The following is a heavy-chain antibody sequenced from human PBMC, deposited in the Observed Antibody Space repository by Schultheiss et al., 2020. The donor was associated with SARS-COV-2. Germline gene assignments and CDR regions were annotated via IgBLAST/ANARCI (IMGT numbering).Heavy chain of an antibody. Sequence: SETLSLTCTVSGGSISSYYWSWIRQPPGKGLEWIGSIYYSGSTNYNPSLKSRVTISVDTSKNQFSLKLSSVTAADTAVYYCARVGPYYYGMDVWGQGTTVTVSS. CDR2: IYYSGST. V-gene: IGHV4-59*12. CDR1: GGSISSYY. J-gene: IGHJ6*02. CDR3: ARVGPYYYGMDV.